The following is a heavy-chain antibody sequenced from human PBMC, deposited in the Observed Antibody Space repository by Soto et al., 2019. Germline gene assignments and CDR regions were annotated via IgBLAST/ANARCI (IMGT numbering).Heavy chain of an antibody. CDR1: GYTFTSYA. V-gene: IGHV1-3*05. J-gene: IGHJ6*02. Sequence: QVQLVQSGAEEKKPGASVKVSCKASGYTFTSYAMHWVRQAPGQRLEWMGWINAGNGNTKYSQKFQGRVTITRDTSASTAYMELSSLGSEDTAVYYCARETGIAAAGTSAYYGMDVWGQGTTVTVSS. D-gene: IGHD6-13*01. CDR3: ARETGIAAAGTSAYYGMDV. CDR2: INAGNGNT.